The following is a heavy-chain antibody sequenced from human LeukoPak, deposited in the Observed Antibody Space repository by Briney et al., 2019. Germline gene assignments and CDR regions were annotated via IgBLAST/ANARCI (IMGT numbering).Heavy chain of an antibody. CDR1: GFTFSSYW. CDR3: ARGSQSTWGFFAY. V-gene: IGHV3-74*01. J-gene: IGHJ4*02. Sequence: GGSLRLSCAASGFTFSSYWMYWVRQAPGKGLVWVSRINSDGSSTSYADSVKGRCSISRDNAKNTLYLQMNSLRAEDTAVYYCARGSQSTWGFFAYWGQGTRVTVSS. CDR2: INSDGSST. D-gene: IGHD1-1*01.